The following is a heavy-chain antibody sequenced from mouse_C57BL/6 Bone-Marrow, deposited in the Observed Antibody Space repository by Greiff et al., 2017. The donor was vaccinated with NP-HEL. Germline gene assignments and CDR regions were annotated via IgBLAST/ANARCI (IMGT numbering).Heavy chain of an antibody. CDR3: ARSSPFITTVVATDWYFDV. V-gene: IGHV1-64*01. CDR2: IHPNSGST. D-gene: IGHD1-1*01. CDR1: GYTFTSYW. J-gene: IGHJ1*03. Sequence: VQLQQPGAELVKPGASVKLSCKASGYTFTSYWMHWVKQRPGQGLEWIGMIHPNSGSTNYNEKFKSKATLTVDKSSSTAYMQLSSLTSEDSAVYYCARSSPFITTVVATDWYFDVWGTGTTVTVSS.